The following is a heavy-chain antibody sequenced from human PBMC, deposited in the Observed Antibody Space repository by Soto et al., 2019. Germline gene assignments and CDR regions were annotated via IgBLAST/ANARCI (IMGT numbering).Heavy chain of an antibody. V-gene: IGHV3-11*01. CDR1: GFTFSDYY. CDR2: ISSGGSTI. J-gene: IGHJ6*03. CDR3: ARDMDYGDRPRRGVYYYYMDV. Sequence: GGSLRLSCAASGFTFSDYYMSWIRQAPGKGLEWVSYISSGGSTIYYADSVKGRFTISRDNAKNSLYLQMNSLRAEDTAVYYCARDMDYGDRPRRGVYYYYMDVWGKGTTVTVSS. D-gene: IGHD4-17*01.